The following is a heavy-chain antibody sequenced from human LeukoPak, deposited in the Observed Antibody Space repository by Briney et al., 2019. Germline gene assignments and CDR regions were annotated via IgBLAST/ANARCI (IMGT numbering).Heavy chain of an antibody. CDR1: GGSISSGGYY. CDR2: INHSGST. D-gene: IGHD1-26*01. CDR3: ARVAYSGTPGVDY. V-gene: IGHV4-30-2*01. J-gene: IGHJ4*02. Sequence: SQTLSLTCTVSGGSISSGGYYWSWIRQPPGKGLEWIGEINHSGSTNYNPSLKSRVTISVDTSKNQFSLKLSSVTAADTAVYYCARVAYSGTPGVDYWGQGTLVTVSS.